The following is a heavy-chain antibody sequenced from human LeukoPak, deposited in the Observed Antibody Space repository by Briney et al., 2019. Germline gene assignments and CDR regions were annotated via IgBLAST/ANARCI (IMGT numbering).Heavy chain of an antibody. CDR3: TSTKESYYYGSGSYYNYFDY. V-gene: IGHV3-49*04. D-gene: IGHD3-10*01. Sequence: SLRLSCAASGFTFSSYEMSWVRQAPGKGLEWVGFIRSKAYGGTTEYAASVKGRFTISRDDSKSIAYLQMNSLKTEDTAVYYCTSTKESYYYGSGSYYNYFDYWGQGTLVTVSS. CDR2: IRSKAYGGTT. CDR1: GFTFSSYE. J-gene: IGHJ4*02.